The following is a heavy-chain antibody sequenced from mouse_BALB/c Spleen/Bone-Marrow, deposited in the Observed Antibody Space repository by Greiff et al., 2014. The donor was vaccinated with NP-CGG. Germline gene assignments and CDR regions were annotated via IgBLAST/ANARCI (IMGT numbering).Heavy chain of an antibody. CDR3: ANDWFAY. V-gene: IGHV14-3*02. J-gene: IGHJ3*01. CDR2: IDPANGNT. D-gene: IGHD2-3*01. Sequence: EVKLQESGAELVKPGASVKLSCTASGFSIKDTYMHWVKQRPEQGLEWIGRIDPANGNTKYDPKFQGKATITADTSSNTAHLHLSSLTSEDTAVYYCANDWFAYWGQGTLVTVSA. CDR1: GFSIKDTY.